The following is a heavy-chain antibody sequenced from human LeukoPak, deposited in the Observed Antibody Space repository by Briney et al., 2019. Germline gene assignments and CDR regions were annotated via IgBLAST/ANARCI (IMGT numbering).Heavy chain of an antibody. J-gene: IGHJ5*02. D-gene: IGHD2-2*01. Sequence: PGGSLRLSCIASGFSFSSYSMSWVRQAPGRGLDWVAVIFKGSSIIYYADSVKGRFTISRDNAKNSLYLQMNNLRAEDTALYYCARDLPAATAWGQGTQVTVSS. CDR1: GFSFSSYS. CDR2: IFKGSSII. CDR3: ARDLPAATA. V-gene: IGHV3-21*01.